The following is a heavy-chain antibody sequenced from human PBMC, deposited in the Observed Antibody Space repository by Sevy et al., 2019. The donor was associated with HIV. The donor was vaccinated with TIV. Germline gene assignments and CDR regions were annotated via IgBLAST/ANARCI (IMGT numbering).Heavy chain of an antibody. CDR3: ARAVTFVTIFGVDTMLYYFDY. CDR2: IYYSGST. J-gene: IGHJ4*02. CDR1: GGSISSSDYY. Sequence: SETLSLTCTVSGGSISSSDYYWSWIRQPPGKGLDWIGYIYYSGSTYYNPSLKSRVTISVDTSKNQFSLKLSSVTAADTAVYDCARAVTFVTIFGVDTMLYYFDYWGQGTLVTVS. D-gene: IGHD3-3*01. V-gene: IGHV4-30-4*01.